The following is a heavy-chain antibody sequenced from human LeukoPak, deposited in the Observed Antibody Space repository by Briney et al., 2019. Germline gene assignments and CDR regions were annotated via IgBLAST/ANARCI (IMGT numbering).Heavy chain of an antibody. J-gene: IGHJ6*04. D-gene: IGHD3-10*02. CDR1: GFTFSTFA. Sequence: GGSLRLSCAASGFTFSTFAMIWVRQPPGKGLEWVSSIFPSGGEIHYADSVRGRFTISRDNSKSTLSLQMNSLRAEDTAVYYCAELGITMIGGVWGKGTTVTISS. CDR2: IFPSGGEI. V-gene: IGHV3-23*01. CDR3: AELGITMIGGV.